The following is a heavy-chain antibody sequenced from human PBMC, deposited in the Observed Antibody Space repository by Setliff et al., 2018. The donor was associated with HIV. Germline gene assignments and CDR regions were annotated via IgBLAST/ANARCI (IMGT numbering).Heavy chain of an antibody. Sequence: SETLSLTCTVSGGSISSSSYYWGWIRQPPGKGLEWIGSIYYSGSTYYNPSLKSRVTISVDTSKNQFSLKLSSVTAADTAVYYCASRRITMVRGVISNDYYYYYMDVWGKGTTVTVSS. J-gene: IGHJ6*03. D-gene: IGHD3-10*01. CDR2: IYYSGST. CDR3: ASRRITMVRGVISNDYYYYYMDV. V-gene: IGHV4-39*07. CDR1: GGSISSSSYY.